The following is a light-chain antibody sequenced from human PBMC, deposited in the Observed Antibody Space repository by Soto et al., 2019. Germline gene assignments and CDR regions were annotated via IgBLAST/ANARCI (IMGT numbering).Light chain of an antibody. CDR2: ATS. Sequence: DIPMTQSPSSLSASVGDRVTITCRASQTIRRFLNWYQQKPGKAPKLLIYATSTLQRGVPSRFSGSGSGTDFTLTISGLQPEDFATYYCQQSYSTPPITFGQGTRLEIQ. CDR3: QQSYSTPPIT. V-gene: IGKV1-39*01. CDR1: QTIRRF. J-gene: IGKJ5*01.